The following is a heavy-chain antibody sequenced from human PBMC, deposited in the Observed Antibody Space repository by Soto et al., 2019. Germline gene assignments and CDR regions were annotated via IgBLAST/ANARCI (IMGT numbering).Heavy chain of an antibody. CDR1: GYSFTSYW. V-gene: IGHV5-51*01. CDR3: ARNGGEYYDFWSGHSPGNWFDP. D-gene: IGHD3-3*01. J-gene: IGHJ5*02. Sequence: GESLKISCKGSGYSFTSYWIGWVRQMPGKGLEWMGIIYPGDSDTRYSPSFQGQVTISADKSISTAYLQWSSLKASDTAMYYCARNGGEYYDFWSGHSPGNWFDPWGQGTLVTVSS. CDR2: IYPGDSDT.